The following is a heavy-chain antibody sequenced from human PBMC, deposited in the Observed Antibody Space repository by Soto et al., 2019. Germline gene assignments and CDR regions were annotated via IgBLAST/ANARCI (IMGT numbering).Heavy chain of an antibody. Sequence: PGGSLRLSCAASGFIFGSYAMGWVRQAPGKGLEWVSDISASGDFTFYADSVKGRFTISRDNSKNTLYLQMNSLRADDTAVYFCAKEDGYCSSSSCPFGLDVWGQRTTVTVSS. J-gene: IGHJ6*02. CDR3: AKEDGYCSSSSCPFGLDV. CDR2: ISASGDFT. D-gene: IGHD2-2*03. V-gene: IGHV3-23*01. CDR1: GFIFGSYA.